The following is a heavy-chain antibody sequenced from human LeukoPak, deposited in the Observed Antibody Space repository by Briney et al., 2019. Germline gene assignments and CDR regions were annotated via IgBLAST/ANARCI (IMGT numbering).Heavy chain of an antibody. Sequence: ASVKVSCKTYGSTFTWYLIHWVRQAPGQGLEWVGTINPRGPITSYAERFQGRVTLTEDTSTNPFYMELSSLTSDDTAVYFCARPAYCDGTNCGYWLDPWGPGTLVTVSS. CDR2: INPRGPIT. D-gene: IGHD2-21*01. V-gene: IGHV1-46*01. J-gene: IGHJ5*02. CDR1: GSTFTWYL. CDR3: ARPAYCDGTNCGYWLDP.